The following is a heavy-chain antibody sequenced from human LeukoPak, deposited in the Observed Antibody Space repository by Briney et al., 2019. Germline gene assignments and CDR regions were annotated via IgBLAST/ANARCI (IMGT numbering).Heavy chain of an antibody. CDR2: ISGSSGII. CDR3: ARARLLRYIGYFDY. J-gene: IGHJ4*02. Sequence: PGGSLRLSCAASGFTFNTYTMNWVRQAPGKGLEWVSYISGSSGIIDYADSVRGRFTISRDNAKNSLYLQMNSLRAEDTAVYYCARARLLRYIGYFDYWGQGTLVTVSS. V-gene: IGHV3-48*01. CDR1: GFTFNTYT. D-gene: IGHD3-3*01.